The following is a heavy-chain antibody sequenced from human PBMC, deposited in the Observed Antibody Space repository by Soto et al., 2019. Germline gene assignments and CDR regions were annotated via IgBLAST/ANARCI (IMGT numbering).Heavy chain of an antibody. CDR2: TSFNGNIK. V-gene: IGHV3-30*03. CDR1: GLSFSNYG. Sequence: QVQLVESGGGVVQPGRSLRLSCAASGLSFSNYGMHWVRQAPGKGLEWVAVTSFNGNIKWYTDSVKGRFTISRDNSKNTLYLQMDSLRDEDTAVYYCARDSNRENYLEHWGPGTLVTVSS. J-gene: IGHJ4*02. CDR3: ARDSNRENYLEH.